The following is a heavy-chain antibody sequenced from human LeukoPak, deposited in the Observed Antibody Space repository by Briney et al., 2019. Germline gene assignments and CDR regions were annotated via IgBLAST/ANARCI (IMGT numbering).Heavy chain of an antibody. J-gene: IGHJ4*02. CDR1: GGSISSYY. D-gene: IGHD3-22*01. Sequence: SETLSLTCTVSGGSISSYYWSWIRQPPGKGLEWIGYIYYSGSTNYNPSLKSRVTISVDTSKNQFSLKLSSVTAADTAVYHCARLDYYHFDYWGQGTVVTVSS. CDR2: IYYSGST. V-gene: IGHV4-59*08. CDR3: ARLDYYHFDY.